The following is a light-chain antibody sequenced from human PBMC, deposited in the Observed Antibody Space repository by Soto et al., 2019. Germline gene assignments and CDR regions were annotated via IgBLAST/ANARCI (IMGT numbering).Light chain of an antibody. Sequence: EIVLTQSPATLSLSPGERATLSCGASQSVSSSYLAWYQQKPGLAPRLLIYDASCRATGIPDRLSGSGSGTDFTLTISRLEPEDFAVYYCQQYGSSPFTFGPGAKVDIK. CDR1: QSVSSSY. J-gene: IGKJ3*01. V-gene: IGKV3D-20*01. CDR2: DAS. CDR3: QQYGSSPFT.